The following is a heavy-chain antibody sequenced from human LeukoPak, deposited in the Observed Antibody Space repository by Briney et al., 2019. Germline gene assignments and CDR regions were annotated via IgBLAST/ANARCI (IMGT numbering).Heavy chain of an antibody. J-gene: IGHJ6*02. CDR1: GGSFSGYY. V-gene: IGHV4-34*01. CDR2: INHSGST. Sequence: SETLSLTCAVYGGSFSGYYWSWIRQPPGKGLEWIGEINHSGSTNYNPSLKSRVTISVDTSKNQFPLKLSSVTAADTAVYYCARGLMDTAMVRSDGMDVWGQGTTVTVSS. D-gene: IGHD5-18*01. CDR3: ARGLMDTAMVRSDGMDV.